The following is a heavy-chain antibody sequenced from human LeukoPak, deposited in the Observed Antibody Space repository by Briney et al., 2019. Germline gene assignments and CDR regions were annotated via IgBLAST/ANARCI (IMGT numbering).Heavy chain of an antibody. J-gene: IGHJ6*04. D-gene: IGHD3-10*01. V-gene: IGHV1-18*04. CDR2: INAYNGNT. Sequence: GAAVKVSCKASGYTFTSYGISGVRQPPSQGREWMGWINAYNGNTNYAQKLQGRVTMTTDTSTRRDYMELRSLRSDDTAVYYCARGWVRGVIAYYYYGMDVWGKGTTVTVSS. CDR3: ARGWVRGVIAYYYYGMDV. CDR1: GYTFTSYG.